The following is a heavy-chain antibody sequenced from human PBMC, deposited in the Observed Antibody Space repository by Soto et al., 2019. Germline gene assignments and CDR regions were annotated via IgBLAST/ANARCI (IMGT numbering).Heavy chain of an antibody. CDR3: ARVSGYYLPEY. V-gene: IGHV1-69*05. CDR1: GGTFSSYA. CDR2: IIPIFGTA. D-gene: IGHD5-12*01. J-gene: IGHJ4*02. Sequence: GASVKVSCKASGGTFSSYAISSVRQAPGQGLEWMGGIIPIFGTAKYSQKLQGRVTITRDTSASTAYMELSSLRSEDTAVYYCARVSGYYLPEYWGQGTLVTVSS.